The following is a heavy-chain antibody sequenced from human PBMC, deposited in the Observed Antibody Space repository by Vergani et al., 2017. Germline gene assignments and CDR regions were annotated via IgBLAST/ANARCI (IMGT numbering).Heavy chain of an antibody. J-gene: IGHJ6*03. CDR1: GFIFQNYT. Sequence: QVNLVGSGGGVVQPGRSLRLSCATYGFIFQNYTMHWVRQAPGKGLEWVALISNDGRHTYYADSVRGRFSISRDNSKNTLYLQMNSLRAEDTAVYYCAKAQPRLRFLEWLTEYYYMDVWGKGTTVTVSS. CDR3: AKAQPRLRFLEWLTEYYYMDV. CDR2: ISNDGRHT. V-gene: IGHV3-30*04. D-gene: IGHD3-3*01.